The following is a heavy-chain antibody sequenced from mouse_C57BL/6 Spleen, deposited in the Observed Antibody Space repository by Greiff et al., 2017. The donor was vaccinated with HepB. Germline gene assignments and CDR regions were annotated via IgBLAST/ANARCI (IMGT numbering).Heavy chain of an antibody. CDR1: GYTFTSYW. D-gene: IGHD1-1*01. V-gene: IGHV1-69*01. J-gene: IGHJ3*01. CDR3: ARSFNYGSSSAWFAY. Sequence: QVQLQQPGAELVMPGASVKLSCKASGYTFTSYWMHWVKQRPGQGLEWIGEIDPSDSYTNYNQKFKGKSTLTVDKSSSTAYMQRSSLTSEDSAVYYCARSFNYGSSSAWFAYWGQGTLVTVSA. CDR2: IDPSDSYT.